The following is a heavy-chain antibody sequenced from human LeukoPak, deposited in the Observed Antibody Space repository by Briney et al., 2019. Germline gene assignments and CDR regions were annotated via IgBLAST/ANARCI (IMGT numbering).Heavy chain of an antibody. Sequence: GRSLRLSCAASGFTFDDYAMHWVRQTPEKGLEWVSGISWNSGSVVYADSVKGRFTISRDNAKNSLYLRMNSLRREDTALYYCARRATTRHLDYWGQGTLVTVSS. V-gene: IGHV3-9*01. J-gene: IGHJ4*02. D-gene: IGHD1-26*01. CDR2: ISWNSGSV. CDR1: GFTFDDYA. CDR3: ARRATTRHLDY.